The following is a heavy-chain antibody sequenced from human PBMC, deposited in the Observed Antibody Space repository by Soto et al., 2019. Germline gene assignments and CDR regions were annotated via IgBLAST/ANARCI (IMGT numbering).Heavy chain of an antibody. CDR3: ARETRYYYVWGSYRWISY. V-gene: IGHV1-69*01. CDR1: GGTFSSYA. J-gene: IGHJ4*02. CDR2: IIPIFGTA. Sequence: QVQLVQSGAEVKKPGSSVKVSCKASGGTFSSYAISWVRQAPGQGLEWMGGIIPIFGTANYAQKFQGRVTITADESTSTAYMELSSLRSEDTAVYYCARETRYYYVWGSYRWISYWCQGTLVTVSS. D-gene: IGHD3-16*02.